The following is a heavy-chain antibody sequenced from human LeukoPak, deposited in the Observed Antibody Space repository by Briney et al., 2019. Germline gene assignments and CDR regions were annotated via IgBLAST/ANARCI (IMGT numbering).Heavy chain of an antibody. CDR2: ISYDGSNK. V-gene: IGHV3-30*04. D-gene: IGHD5-18*01. Sequence: GKSLRLSCAASGFTFSSYAMHWVRQTPGKGLEWVAVISYDGSNKYYADSVKGRFTISRDNSKNTLYLQMSSLRAEDTAVYYCARDLWGSYGLRNYFDYWGQGTLVTVSS. CDR3: ARDLWGSYGLRNYFDY. J-gene: IGHJ4*02. CDR1: GFTFSSYA.